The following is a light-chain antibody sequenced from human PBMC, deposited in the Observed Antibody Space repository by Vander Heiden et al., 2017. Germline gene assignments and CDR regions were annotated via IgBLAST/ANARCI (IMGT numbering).Light chain of an antibody. V-gene: IGLV1-40*01. Sequence: QSVLTQPPSASGAAGQRVTIPCTGSISNIGANYDVHWYQPLPGKAPNLPIDGTNARPSGVPDRFSGSKSGTSVSLAITGLQAEDEADYHCQSYDSSLRAVVFGGGTKLTVL. CDR2: GTN. CDR3: QSYDSSLRAVV. J-gene: IGLJ2*01. CDR1: ISNIGANYD.